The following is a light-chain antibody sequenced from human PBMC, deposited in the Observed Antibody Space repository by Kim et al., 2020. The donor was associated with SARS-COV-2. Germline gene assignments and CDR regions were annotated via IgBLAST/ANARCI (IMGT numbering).Light chain of an antibody. Sequence: LGERATINCKSSQSVLYSSNNKSYLAWYQQKPGQPPKLLIYWASTRESGVPDRFSGSGSGTDFTLTISSLQAEDVAVYYCQQGGTFGQGTKVDIK. CDR2: WAS. J-gene: IGKJ1*01. CDR1: QSVLYSSNNKSY. CDR3: QQGGT. V-gene: IGKV4-1*01.